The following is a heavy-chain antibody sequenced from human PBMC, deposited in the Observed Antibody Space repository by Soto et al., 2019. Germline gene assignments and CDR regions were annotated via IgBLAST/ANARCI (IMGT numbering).Heavy chain of an antibody. V-gene: IGHV4-61*01. D-gene: IGHD5-18*01. CDR3: ARNSRGYIYGYYFDS. CDR2: IYYTGTT. J-gene: IGHJ4*02. Sequence: SETLSLTCPVSGGYVHNGICYWSWLRQPPGKGLEWIGYIYYTGTTNYNPSLKSHVTISVDTSKNQFSLKVKSVSAADTAVYFCARNSRGYIYGYYFDSWGQGTLVTVSS. CDR1: GGYVHNGICY.